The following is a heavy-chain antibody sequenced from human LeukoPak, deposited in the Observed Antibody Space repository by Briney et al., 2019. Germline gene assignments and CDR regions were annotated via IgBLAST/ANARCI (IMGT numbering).Heavy chain of an antibody. Sequence: ASVKVSCKASGYTFTSYGISWVRQAPGQGLEWMGWISAYNGNTNYAQKPQGRVTMTTDTSTSTAYMELRSLRSDDTAVYYCARTEDSGYLDDYWGQGTLVTVSS. CDR1: GYTFTSYG. D-gene: IGHD3-22*01. J-gene: IGHJ4*02. CDR2: ISAYNGNT. CDR3: ARTEDSGYLDDY. V-gene: IGHV1-18*01.